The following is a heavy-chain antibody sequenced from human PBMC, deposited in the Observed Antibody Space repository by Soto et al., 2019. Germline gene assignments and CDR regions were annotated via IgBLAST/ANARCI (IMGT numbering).Heavy chain of an antibody. CDR3: ARDRRYCTSTSCYQTYYYYYGMDV. D-gene: IGHD2-2*01. Sequence: PGGSLRLSCAASGFTFSSYAVHFFRQAPGKGLEWVALISYDGSDKYYADSVKGRFTISRDKSKNTLYLQMNSLKVEDTAVYYCARDRRYCTSTSCYQTYYYYYGMDVWGQGTTVTVSS. V-gene: IGHV3-30-3*01. CDR1: GFTFSSYA. CDR2: ISYDGSDK. J-gene: IGHJ6*02.